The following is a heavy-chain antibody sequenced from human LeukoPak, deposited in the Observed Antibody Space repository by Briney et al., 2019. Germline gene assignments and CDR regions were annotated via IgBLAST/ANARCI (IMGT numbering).Heavy chain of an antibody. D-gene: IGHD6-13*01. J-gene: IGHJ5*02. CDR2: INPSGGGT. CDR3: ARDDMENSSSVVPVDP. CDR1: GYTFTSYY. Sequence: GASGKVSCKASGYTFTSYYMHWVRQPPGQGLGWRGIINPSGGGTSYAQKFQGRVTMTRDTSTSTVYMELSCLRSEDTAVYYCARDDMENSSSVVPVDPWGQGTLVTVSS. V-gene: IGHV1-46*01.